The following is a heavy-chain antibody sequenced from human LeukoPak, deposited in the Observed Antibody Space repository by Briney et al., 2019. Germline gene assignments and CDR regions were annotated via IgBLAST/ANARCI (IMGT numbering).Heavy chain of an antibody. D-gene: IGHD7-27*01. CDR2: IKPDGSER. J-gene: IGHJ4*02. CDR3: ASRKLGNDY. Sequence: GGSLRLSCAASGFPFSSYWMSWVRQAPGKGLEWVANIKPDGSERNYVDSVKGRFTISRDNAKSSLYLQMNSLRAEDTAVYYCASRKLGNDYWGQGTLVTVSS. V-gene: IGHV3-7*03. CDR1: GFPFSSYW.